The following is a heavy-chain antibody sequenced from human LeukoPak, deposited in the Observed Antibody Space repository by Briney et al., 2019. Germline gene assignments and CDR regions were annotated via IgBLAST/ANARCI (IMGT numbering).Heavy chain of an antibody. CDR1: GGSISSSSYY. Sequence: PSETLSLTCTVSGGSISSSSYYWGWIRQPPGKGLEWIGSIYYSGSTYYNPSLKSRVTISVDTSKNQFSLKLSSVTAADTAVYYCARQWVVTAPDAFDIWGQGTMVTVSS. J-gene: IGHJ3*02. CDR2: IYYSGST. CDR3: ARQWVVTAPDAFDI. V-gene: IGHV4-39*01. D-gene: IGHD2-21*02.